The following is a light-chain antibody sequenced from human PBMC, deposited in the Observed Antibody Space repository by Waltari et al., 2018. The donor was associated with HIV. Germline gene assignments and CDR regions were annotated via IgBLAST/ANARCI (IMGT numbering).Light chain of an antibody. V-gene: IGLV1-51*01. Sequence: QSVLTQPPSVSAAVGQKVTISCSGSSSNILSNYVSWSQHLPGAAPKLLSYDNDKRPSGIPDRFSGAKSGTSATLGITGLRSGDEADYYCGTWDSSLRTEVFGGGTKLTVL. CDR3: GTWDSSLRTEV. CDR1: SSNILSNY. J-gene: IGLJ3*02. CDR2: DND.